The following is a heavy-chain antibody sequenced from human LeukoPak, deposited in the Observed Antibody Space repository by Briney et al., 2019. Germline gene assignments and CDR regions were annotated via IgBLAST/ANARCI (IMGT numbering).Heavy chain of an antibody. D-gene: IGHD6-19*01. CDR1: GFTFSSYS. CDR2: ISSSSSYI. J-gene: IGHJ3*02. Sequence: GGSLRLSCAASGFTFSSYSMNWVRQAPGKGLEWVSSISSSSSYIYYADSVKGRFTISRDNAKNPLYLQTNSLRAEDTAVYYCARAVAGRRDAFDIWGQGTMVTVSS. V-gene: IGHV3-21*01. CDR3: ARAVAGRRDAFDI.